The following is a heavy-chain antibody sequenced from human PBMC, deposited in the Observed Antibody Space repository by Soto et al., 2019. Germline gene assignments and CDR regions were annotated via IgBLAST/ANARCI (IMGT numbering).Heavy chain of an antibody. Sequence: SETLSLTCTVSGGSISSSSYYWAWVRQPPGKGLEWIGSVYYSGKTYYNPSLKSRVTISEDTSKNQFSLKLSSVTAADTAVFYCASLIQCKTTSRYFDYWSRESLVGVSS. V-gene: IGHV4-39*01. J-gene: IGHJ4*02. CDR3: ASLIQCKTTSRYFDY. D-gene: IGHD2-2*01. CDR2: VYYSGKT. CDR1: GGSISSSSYY.